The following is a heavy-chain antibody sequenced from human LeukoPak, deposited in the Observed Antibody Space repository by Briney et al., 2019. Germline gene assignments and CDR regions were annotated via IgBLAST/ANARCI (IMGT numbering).Heavy chain of an antibody. CDR1: GYTFTSYY. Sequence: ASVKVSCKASGYTFTSYYMHWVRQAPGQGLEWMGGIIPIFGTANYAQKFQGRVTITTDESTSTAYMELSSLRSEDTAVYYCARDGGPGNYYYYMDVWGKGTTVTVSS. V-gene: IGHV1-69*05. CDR3: ARDGGPGNYYYYMDV. CDR2: IIPIFGTA. J-gene: IGHJ6*03. D-gene: IGHD6-25*01.